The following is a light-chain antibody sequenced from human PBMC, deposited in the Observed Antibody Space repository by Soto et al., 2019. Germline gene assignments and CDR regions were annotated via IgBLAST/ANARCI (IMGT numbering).Light chain of an antibody. J-gene: IGLJ1*01. Sequence: QSVLTQPASVSGSPGQSITISCTGTSRYVGYYNVVSWYQQHPGKAPKPMIYEGSKRPSGVSNRFSGSKSGNTASLTISGLQAEDEADYYCCSYADSSTYVFGTGTKVTVL. CDR3: CSYADSSTYV. CDR1: SRYVGYYNV. CDR2: EGS. V-gene: IGLV2-23*01.